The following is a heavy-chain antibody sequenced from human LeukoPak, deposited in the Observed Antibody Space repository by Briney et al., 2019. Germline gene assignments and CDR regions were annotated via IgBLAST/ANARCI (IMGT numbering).Heavy chain of an antibody. CDR1: GFTFSSYA. CDR2: ISGTGGRT. V-gene: IGHV3-23*01. CDR3: ARAVITGTKFDY. Sequence: GGSLRLSCAASGFTFSSYAMSWVRQAPGKGLEWVSAISGTGGRTYYADSVKGRFTISRDNSKNTLYLQMNSLRAEDTAVYYCARAVITGTKFDYWGQGTLVTVSS. D-gene: IGHD1-7*01. J-gene: IGHJ4*02.